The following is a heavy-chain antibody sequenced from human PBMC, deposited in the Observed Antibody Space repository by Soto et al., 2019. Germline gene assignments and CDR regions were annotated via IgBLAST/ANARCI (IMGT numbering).Heavy chain of an antibody. CDR2: IFHSGST. CDR1: GGSLNSGDYY. J-gene: IGHJ6*02. Sequence: TLSLPCTVSGGSLNSGDYYWTWVGQPPGMGLEWIGNIFHSGSTYYTPSLQSRVTISLDTSKYPFSLKLSSVTPADTSVYYCARDRYYGSGTYYNYYSGMDVWGQGTTVTVSS. D-gene: IGHD3-10*01. V-gene: IGHV4-30-4*01. CDR3: ARDRYYGSGTYYNYYSGMDV.